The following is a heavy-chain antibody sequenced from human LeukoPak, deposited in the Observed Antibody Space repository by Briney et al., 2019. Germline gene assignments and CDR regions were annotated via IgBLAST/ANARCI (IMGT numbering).Heavy chain of an antibody. J-gene: IGHJ5*02. CDR1: GFTVSSNY. Sequence: AGGSLRLSCAASGFTVSSNYMSWVRQAPGKGLEWVSGIYSGGSTYYADSVKGRFTISRDNSTKTRYLQMNSLRAEDTAVYYCARDNDYSGWFDPWGQGTLVTVSS. CDR2: IYSGGST. D-gene: IGHD4-11*01. CDR3: ARDNDYSGWFDP. V-gene: IGHV3-53*05.